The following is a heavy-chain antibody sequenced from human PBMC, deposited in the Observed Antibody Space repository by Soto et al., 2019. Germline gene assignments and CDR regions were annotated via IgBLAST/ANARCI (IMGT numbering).Heavy chain of an antibody. Sequence: QVQLVQSGAEVKKPGASVKVSCKASGYTFTSYAMHWVRQAPGQRLEWMGWINAGNGNTKYSQKFQVRVTITRDTSASTAYMELSSLRSEDTAVYYCARVPGYSIGDRWGRGTLVTVSS. CDR3: ARVPGYSIGDR. CDR2: INAGNGNT. CDR1: GYTFTSYA. D-gene: IGHD2-21*01. V-gene: IGHV1-3*01. J-gene: IGHJ2*01.